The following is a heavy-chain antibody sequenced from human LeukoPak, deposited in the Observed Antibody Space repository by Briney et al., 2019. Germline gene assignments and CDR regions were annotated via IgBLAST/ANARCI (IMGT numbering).Heavy chain of an antibody. CDR3: ARLGYSYGFQGYYYYMDV. CDR2: ISAYNGNT. CDR1: GYTFASYG. Sequence: ASVKVSCKASGYTFASYGISWVRQAPGQGLEWMGWISAYNGNTNYAQKLQGRVTMTTDTSTSTAYMELRSLRSDDTAVYYCARLGYSYGFQGYYYYMDVWGKGTTVTVSS. J-gene: IGHJ6*03. D-gene: IGHD5-18*01. V-gene: IGHV1-18*01.